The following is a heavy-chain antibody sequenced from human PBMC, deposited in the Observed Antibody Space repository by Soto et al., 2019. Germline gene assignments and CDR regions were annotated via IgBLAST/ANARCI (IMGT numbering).Heavy chain of an antibody. Sequence: GGSLRLSCAASGFTFDDYAMHWVRQAPGKGLEWVSGISWNNGSIGYADSVKGRFTISRDNAKNSLYLQMNSLRAEDTALYYCAKDKEPYIVGASNWFDPWGQGTLVTVSS. CDR2: ISWNNGSI. J-gene: IGHJ5*02. CDR3: AKDKEPYIVGASNWFDP. D-gene: IGHD1-26*01. V-gene: IGHV3-9*01. CDR1: GFTFDDYA.